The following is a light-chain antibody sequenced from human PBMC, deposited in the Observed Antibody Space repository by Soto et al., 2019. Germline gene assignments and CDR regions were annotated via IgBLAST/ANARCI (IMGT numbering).Light chain of an antibody. J-gene: IGLJ1*01. CDR1: SSDVGGYNY. Sequence: QSVLTQPPSASGTPGQSVTISCFGTSSDVGGYNYVSWYQQYPGKAPNLMIYDASKPPSGVPDRFSGFKSGNAASLAVSGLQPDDEVDYSCTSYAGSDNFCVFGPGTKLTVL. V-gene: IGLV2-8*01. CDR2: DAS. CDR3: TSYAGSDNFCV.